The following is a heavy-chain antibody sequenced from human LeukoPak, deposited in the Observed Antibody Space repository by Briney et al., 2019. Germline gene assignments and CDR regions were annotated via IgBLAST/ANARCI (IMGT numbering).Heavy chain of an antibody. CDR2: IIPIFGTA. CDR3: AIGYSYGSYYYYYMDV. D-gene: IGHD5-18*01. Sequence: ASVKVSCKASGYTFSSYAISWVRQAPGQGLEWMGGIIPIFGTANYAQKFQGRVTITTDDSTSTAYMELRSLRSEDTAVYYCAIGYSYGSYYYYYMDVWGKGTTVTVSS. J-gene: IGHJ6*03. V-gene: IGHV1-69*05. CDR1: GYTFSSYA.